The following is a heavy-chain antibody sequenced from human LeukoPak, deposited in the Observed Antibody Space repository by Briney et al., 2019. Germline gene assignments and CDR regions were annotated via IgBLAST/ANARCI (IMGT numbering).Heavy chain of an antibody. CDR1: GGSISSYY. D-gene: IGHD7-27*01. V-gene: IGHV4-59*08. Sequence: PSETVSLTCTVSGGSISSYYWSWIRQAPGKGLEWIGNIYYSGSTNYNPSLKSRVTISVDTSKNQFSLKLSSVTAADTAVYYCARHGTLGSITYPLDYWGQGTLVTVSS. J-gene: IGHJ4*02. CDR3: ARHGTLGSITYPLDY. CDR2: IYYSGST.